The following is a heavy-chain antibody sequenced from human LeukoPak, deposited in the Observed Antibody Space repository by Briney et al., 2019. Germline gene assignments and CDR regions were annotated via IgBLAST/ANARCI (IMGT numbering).Heavy chain of an antibody. D-gene: IGHD1-7*01. CDR2: IYYSGST. Sequence: PSETLSLTCTVSGGSISSGGYYWSWIRQHPGKGLEWIGYIYYSGSTYYNPSLKSRVTISVDTSKNQFSLKLSSVTAADTAVYYCARESYNWNYVDYYYYYMDVWGKGTTVTVSS. V-gene: IGHV4-31*03. CDR3: ARESYNWNYVDYYYYYMDV. J-gene: IGHJ6*03. CDR1: GGSISSGGYY.